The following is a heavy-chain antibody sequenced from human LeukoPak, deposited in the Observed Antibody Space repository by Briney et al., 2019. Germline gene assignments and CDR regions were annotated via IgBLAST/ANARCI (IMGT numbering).Heavy chain of an antibody. CDR3: AKVRYGGYDFDQ. CDR1: GVTLSDHH. Sequence: GGSLGLSCAASGVTLSDHHMDWVRQPPGKGLEWIGRSRNKAHSYTTEYAASVKGRFAISRDDSNNSLYLQMNSLNSEDTAVYYCAKVRYGGYDFDQWGQGTLVTVSS. CDR2: SRNKAHSYTT. V-gene: IGHV3-72*01. J-gene: IGHJ4*02. D-gene: IGHD4-17*01.